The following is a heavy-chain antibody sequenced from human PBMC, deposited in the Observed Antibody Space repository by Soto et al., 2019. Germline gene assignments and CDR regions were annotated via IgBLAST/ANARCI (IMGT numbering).Heavy chain of an antibody. CDR1: GFSFSSYA. CDR2: ISGSFGST. CDR3: ARDRDYKNWFDP. D-gene: IGHD4-17*01. V-gene: IGHV3-23*01. Sequence: GGSLRLSCVASGFSFSSYAMNWVRQAPGKGLEWVSTISGSFGSTYYADSVKGRFTISRDNSKNTLYLQMNSLRAEDTAVYYCARDRDYKNWFDPWGQGTLVTVSS. J-gene: IGHJ5*02.